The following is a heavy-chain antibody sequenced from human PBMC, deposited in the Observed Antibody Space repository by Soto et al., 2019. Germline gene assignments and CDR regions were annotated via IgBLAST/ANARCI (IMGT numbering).Heavy chain of an antibody. CDR2: INAGNGNT. CDR3: ARDSSPGIRWFDP. Sequence: QVQLVQSGAEVKKPGASVKVSCKASGYTFTSYAMHWVRQAPGQRLEWMGWINAGNGNTKYSQKFQGRVTITRDTSASTAYMELSSLRSEDTAVYYCARDSSPGIRWFDPWGQGTLVTVSS. J-gene: IGHJ5*02. D-gene: IGHD6-13*01. V-gene: IGHV1-3*01. CDR1: GYTFTSYA.